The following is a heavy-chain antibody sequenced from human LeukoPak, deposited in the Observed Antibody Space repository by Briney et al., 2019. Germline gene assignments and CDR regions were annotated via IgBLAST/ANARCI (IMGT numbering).Heavy chain of an antibody. V-gene: IGHV1-3*01. CDR1: GYIFSSYA. CDR2: INAGNGDT. D-gene: IGHD3-3*01. Sequence: ASVKVSCKASGYIFSSYAMHWVRQAPGQRLEWMGWINAGNGDTRYSQKFQGRVTITRDTSANIVNMQLSSLRSEDTALYYCARGRYDFWSLDIWGQGTMVTVSS. J-gene: IGHJ3*02. CDR3: ARGRYDFWSLDI.